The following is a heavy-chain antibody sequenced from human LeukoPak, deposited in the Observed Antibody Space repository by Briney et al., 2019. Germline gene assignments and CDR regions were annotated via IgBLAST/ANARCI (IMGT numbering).Heavy chain of an antibody. V-gene: IGHV2-70*17. CDR3: ARVAISGGSCNGGY. J-gene: IGHJ4*02. D-gene: IGHD2-15*01. CDR1: GFSLTTSGVC. CDR2: IDWDDDI. Sequence: SGPTLVNPTQTLTLTCTFSGFSLTTSGVCVSWLRQPPGKALEWLARIDWDDDIFYSKSLKTRLTISKDTSKNQVVLRMTDMDPVDTATYYCARVAISGGSCNGGYWGQGTLVTVSS.